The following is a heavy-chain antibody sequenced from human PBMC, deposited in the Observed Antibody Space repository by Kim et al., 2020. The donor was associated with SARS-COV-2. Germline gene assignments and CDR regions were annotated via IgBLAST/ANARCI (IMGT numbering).Heavy chain of an antibody. V-gene: IGHV4-34*01. CDR3: ARGTMGRDFDY. J-gene: IGHJ4*02. D-gene: IGHD1-26*01. Sequence: TNYNPSRKSGVTISVDTSKNQFSLKLSSVTAADTAVYYCARGTMGRDFDYWGQGTLVTVSS. CDR2: T.